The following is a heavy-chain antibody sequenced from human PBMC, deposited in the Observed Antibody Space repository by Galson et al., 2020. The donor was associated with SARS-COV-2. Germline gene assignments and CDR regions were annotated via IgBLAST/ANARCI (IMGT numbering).Heavy chain of an antibody. Sequence: SQTLSLTCGDDGPLNSYYWTWIRPSPGKGLEWIGEINHSGTTYYHTSLKSRLTISLDTSKNQVSLMLTPVTAADTAVYYCARADFGPDTFYYESTDRTTDDWAQGALVTVSS. CDR1: DGPLNSYY. V-gene: IGHV4-34*01. CDR3: ARADFGPDTFYYESTDRTTDD. J-gene: IGHJ4*02. D-gene: IGHD3-22*01. CDR2: INHSGTT.